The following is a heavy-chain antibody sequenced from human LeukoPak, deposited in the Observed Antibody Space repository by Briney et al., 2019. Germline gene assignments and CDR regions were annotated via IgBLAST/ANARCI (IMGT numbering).Heavy chain of an antibody. CDR2: IYYSGST. D-gene: IGHD6-13*01. CDR3: VRPAEQQLDAYDI. CDR1: GASVRSSSYD. V-gene: IGHV4-39*01. J-gene: IGHJ3*02. Sequence: PSETLSLTCTVSGASVRSSSYDWGWIRQPPGKGLEWIGSIYYSGSTFYNPSLKSRVTISVDTSKNQFSLKLTSVTAADTAVYYCVRPAEQQLDAYDIWGQGKMVTVSS.